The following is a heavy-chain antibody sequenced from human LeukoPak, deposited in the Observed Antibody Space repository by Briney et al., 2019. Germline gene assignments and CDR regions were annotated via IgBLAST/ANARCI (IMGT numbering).Heavy chain of an antibody. CDR3: AREGDGDPSFDY. V-gene: IGHV3-7*03. D-gene: IGHD4-17*01. Sequence: GRSLRLSCAASGFTFSSYGMNWVRQAPGKGLEWVANIKQDGSEKYYVDSVKGRFTISRDNAKNSLFLQMNSLRAEDTAVYYCAREGDGDPSFDYWGQGTLVTVSS. J-gene: IGHJ4*02. CDR1: GFTFSSYG. CDR2: IKQDGSEK.